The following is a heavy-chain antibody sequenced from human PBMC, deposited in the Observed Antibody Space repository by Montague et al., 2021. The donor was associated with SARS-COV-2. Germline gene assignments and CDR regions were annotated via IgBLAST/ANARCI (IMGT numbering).Heavy chain of an antibody. CDR1: GFTFSSYE. CDR2: ISSSGVTI. CDR3: ARLRGYDYGLLYYYYMDV. D-gene: IGHD5-12*01. V-gene: IGHV3-48*03. J-gene: IGHJ6*03. Sequence: SLRLSCAASGFTFSSYEMNWVRQAPGKGLEWVSYISSSGVTIYYADSVKGRFTISRDYAKNSLYLQMNSPRAEDTAVYYCARLRGYDYGLLYYYYMDVRGKGTTVTVSS.